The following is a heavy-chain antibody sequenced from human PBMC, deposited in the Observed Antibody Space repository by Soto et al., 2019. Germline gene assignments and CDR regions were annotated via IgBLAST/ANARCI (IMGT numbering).Heavy chain of an antibody. V-gene: IGHV3-21*01. CDR3: ARDGSHMTLFDC. D-gene: IGHD2-21*01. Sequence: SVKGRFTISRDNARNSLYLQMNSLRAEDTAVYYCARDGSHMTLFDCWGQGTLVTVSS. J-gene: IGHJ4*02.